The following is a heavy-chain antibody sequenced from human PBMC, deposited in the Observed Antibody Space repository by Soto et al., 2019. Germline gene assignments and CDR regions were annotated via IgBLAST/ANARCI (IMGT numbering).Heavy chain of an antibody. CDR3: AKDPPYPFYRSSSAYYFAS. D-gene: IGHD6-6*01. CDR2: ISGSGGST. J-gene: IGHJ4*01. CDR1: GFTFSSYA. V-gene: IGHV3-23*01. Sequence: GGSLRLSCAASGFTFSSYAMSWVRQAPGKGLEWVSAISGSGGSTYYADSVKGRFTISRDNSKNTLYLQMNSLRAEDTAVYYCAKDPPYPFYRSSSAYYFASRGHGTLVTVSS.